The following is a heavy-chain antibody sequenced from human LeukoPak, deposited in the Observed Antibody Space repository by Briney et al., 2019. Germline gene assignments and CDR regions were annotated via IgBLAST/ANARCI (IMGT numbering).Heavy chain of an antibody. D-gene: IGHD3-22*01. CDR1: GGSISSYY. V-gene: IGHV4-59*08. CDR3: ARVVGFYDSSAFDL. CDR2: IFYSGSP. J-gene: IGHJ5*02. Sequence: SETLSLTCTVSGGSISSYYWSWIRQPPGKGLEWIANIFYSGSPNYNPSLKSRVTISFDTSKNQFSLKLSSVTAADTAVYYCARVVGFYDSSAFDLWGQGTLVTVSS.